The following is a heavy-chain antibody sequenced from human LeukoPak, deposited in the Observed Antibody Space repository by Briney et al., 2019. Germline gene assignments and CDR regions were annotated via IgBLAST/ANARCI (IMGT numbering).Heavy chain of an antibody. D-gene: IGHD1-26*01. J-gene: IGHJ5*02. CDR3: ARGIGGASAFDP. CDR2: IIPIFGTA. Sequence: ASVKVSCKASGGTFSSYAISWVRQAPGQGLEWMGGIIPIFGTANYAQKFQGRVTITADESTSTAYMELSSLRSEDTAVYYCARGIGGASAFDPWGQGTLVTVSS. CDR1: GGTFSSYA. V-gene: IGHV1-69*13.